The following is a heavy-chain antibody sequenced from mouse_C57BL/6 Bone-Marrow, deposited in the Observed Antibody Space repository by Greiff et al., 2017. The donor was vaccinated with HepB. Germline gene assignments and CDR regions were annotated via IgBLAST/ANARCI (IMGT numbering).Heavy chain of an antibody. V-gene: IGHV1-69*01. CDR1: GYTFTSYW. CDR2: IDPSDSYT. Sequence: QVQLQQPGAELVMPGASVKLSCKASGYTFTSYWMHWVKQRPGQGLEWIGEIDPSDSYTNYNPKFQGKSTLTVDKASSTAYMQLSSLTSEDAAVYDCARIEYYGEGAMDYWGQGTSVTVSS. CDR3: ARIEYYGEGAMDY. J-gene: IGHJ4*01. D-gene: IGHD1-1*01.